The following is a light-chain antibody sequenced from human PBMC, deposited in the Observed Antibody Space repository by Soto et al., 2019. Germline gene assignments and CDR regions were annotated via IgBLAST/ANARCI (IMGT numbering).Light chain of an antibody. CDR1: SSDVGKYNY. Sequence: QSALTQPPSASGSPGQSVTISCTGTSSDVGKYNYVSWYQQHPGKAPNLMIYEVTKRPSGVPDRFSGSKSGNTASLTVSGLQTEDEADYYCSSYGGFNNVLFGGGTKLTVL. J-gene: IGLJ2*01. V-gene: IGLV2-8*01. CDR3: SSYGGFNNVL. CDR2: EVT.